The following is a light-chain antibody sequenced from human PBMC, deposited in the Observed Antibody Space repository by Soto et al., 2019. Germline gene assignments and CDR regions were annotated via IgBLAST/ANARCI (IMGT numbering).Light chain of an antibody. Sequence: DIVMTQSPDSLAVFLGERASINCKSSQSVLHSSNNKNYLAWYQQKPGQPPKLLIYWASTRESGVPDRFSGSGSGTDFTLTISSLQAEDVAVYFCQQYYGTLWTFGQGTKVEIK. V-gene: IGKV4-1*01. CDR2: WAS. CDR1: QSVLHSSNNKNY. CDR3: QQYYGTLWT. J-gene: IGKJ1*01.